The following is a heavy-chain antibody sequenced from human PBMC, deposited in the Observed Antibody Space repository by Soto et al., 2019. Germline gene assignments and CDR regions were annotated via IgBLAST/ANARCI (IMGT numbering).Heavy chain of an antibody. D-gene: IGHD7-27*01. V-gene: IGHV3-23*01. CDR2: ISGSGGST. CDR1: GFTFSSYA. CDR3: ANAVLPNSQAPNYYYSAMDV. J-gene: IGHJ6*02. Sequence: GGSLRLSCAASGFTFSSYAMSWVRQAPGKGLEWVSAISGSGGSTYYADSVKGRFTISRDNSKNTLYLQMHSLRAEDTAVYYCANAVLPNSQAPNYYYSAMDVWGPGTPVTVS.